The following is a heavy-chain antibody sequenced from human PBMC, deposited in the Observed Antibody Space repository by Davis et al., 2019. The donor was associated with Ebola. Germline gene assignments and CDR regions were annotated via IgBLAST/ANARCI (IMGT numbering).Heavy chain of an antibody. J-gene: IGHJ5*02. CDR2: IYTSGST. V-gene: IGHV4-61*09. Sequence: LRLSCTVSGGSISSGSYYWSWIRQPAGKGLEWIGHIYTSGSTNYNPSLKSRVTISVDTSKNQFSLKLSSVTAADTAVYYCAREEVIAVADTVHTNWFDPWGQGTLVTVSS. CDR3: AREEVIAVADTVHTNWFDP. D-gene: IGHD6-19*01. CDR1: GGSISSGSYY.